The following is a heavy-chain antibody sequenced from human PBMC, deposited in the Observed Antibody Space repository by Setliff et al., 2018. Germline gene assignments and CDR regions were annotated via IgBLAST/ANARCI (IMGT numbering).Heavy chain of an antibody. CDR1: GGSISSSSYY. D-gene: IGHD6-19*01. J-gene: IGHJ6*03. CDR2: IYYSGST. V-gene: IGHV4-39*07. Sequence: SETLSLTCTVSGGSISSSSYYWGWIRQPPGKGLEWIGSIYYSGSTYYNPSLRSRVTMSIDTSKNQFSLKLNSVTAADMAVYYCAREQWLDPPGYYYMDVWAKGTAVTVSS. CDR3: AREQWLDPPGYYYMDV.